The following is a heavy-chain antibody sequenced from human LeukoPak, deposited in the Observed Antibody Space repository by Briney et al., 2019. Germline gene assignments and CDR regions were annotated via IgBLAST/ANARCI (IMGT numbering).Heavy chain of an antibody. CDR1: GGSFSGYY. CDR2: INHSGST. Sequence: SETLSLTCAVYGGSFSGYYWSWIRQPPGKGLEWIGEINHSGSTNYNPSLKSRVTISVDTSKNQFSLKLSSVTAADTAVYYCARGLENWNVYVFEYWGQGTLVTVSS. V-gene: IGHV4-34*01. CDR3: ARGLENWNVYVFEY. D-gene: IGHD1-1*01. J-gene: IGHJ4*02.